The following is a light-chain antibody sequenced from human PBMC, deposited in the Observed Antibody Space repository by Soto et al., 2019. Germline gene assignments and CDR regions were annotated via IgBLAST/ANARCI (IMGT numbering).Light chain of an antibody. J-gene: IGLJ1*01. CDR3: CSYAGSRTFV. CDR1: SGDVGNFDL. Sequence: QSVLTHPASVSGSPGQSITISCTGTSGDVGNFDLVSWYQQHPGKAPKLIIYEVNKRPSAVSNRFSGSKSDNTASLTISGLQAEDEADYYCCSYAGSRTFVFGTGTKVTVL. V-gene: IGLV2-23*02. CDR2: EVN.